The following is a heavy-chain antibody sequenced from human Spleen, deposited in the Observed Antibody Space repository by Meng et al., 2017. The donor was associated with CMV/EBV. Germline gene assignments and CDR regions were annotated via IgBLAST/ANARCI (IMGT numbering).Heavy chain of an antibody. CDR1: GGSISTNDYY. Sequence: SETLSLTCTVSGGSISTNDYYWSWIRQPPGRGLEWIGYIHSSGSTYYNPSLRSRVTISVDTSKNQFSLKLSSVTAADTAVYYCARDMAQVVPAAPLFDPWGQGTLVTVSS. CDR2: IHSSGST. V-gene: IGHV4-30-4*02. CDR3: ARDMAQVVPAAPLFDP. D-gene: IGHD2-2*01. J-gene: IGHJ5*02.